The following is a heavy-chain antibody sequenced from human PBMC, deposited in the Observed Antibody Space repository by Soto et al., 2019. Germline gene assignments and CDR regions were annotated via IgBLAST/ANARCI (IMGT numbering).Heavy chain of an antibody. D-gene: IGHD3-3*01. Sequence: EVQLVESGGGLVQPGGSLRLSCAASGFSITNTWMHWVRQAPGKGLEWVGRVKSKADGGTADYAAPVKGRFTVSRDYSKNTQYLQMNSRKMEDTAVYYCNSYPDFWGGHTPLWGQGTLVTVSS. CDR1: GFSITNTW. J-gene: IGHJ4*02. CDR2: VKSKADGGTA. CDR3: NSYPDFWGGHTPL. V-gene: IGHV3-15*07.